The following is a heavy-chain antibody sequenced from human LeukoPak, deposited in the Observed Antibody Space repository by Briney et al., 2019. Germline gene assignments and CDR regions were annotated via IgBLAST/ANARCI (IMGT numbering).Heavy chain of an antibody. V-gene: IGHV4-59*08. J-gene: IGHJ4*02. CDR3: ARAGYSYGYYFDY. Sequence: SETLSLTCTVSGGSISSYYWSWIRQPPGKGREWIGYIYYSGSTNYNPSLKSRVTISVDTSKNQFSLKLSSVTAADTAVYYCARAGYSYGYYFDYWGQGILVTVSS. D-gene: IGHD5-18*01. CDR1: GGSISSYY. CDR2: IYYSGST.